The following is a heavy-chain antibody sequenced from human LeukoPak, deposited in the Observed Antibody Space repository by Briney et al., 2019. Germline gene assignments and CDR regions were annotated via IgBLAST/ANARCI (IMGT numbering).Heavy chain of an antibody. CDR3: ARGHYDFWSGYYDYDAFDI. Sequence: SETLSLTCTVSGGSISSYYWSWSRQPAGKGLEWIGRLYTSGTTDYNPSLKSRVSMSVDTSKNQFSLKLSSVTAADTAVYYCARGHYDFWSGYYDYDAFDIWGQGTMVTVSS. V-gene: IGHV4-4*07. D-gene: IGHD3-3*01. CDR1: GGSISSYY. CDR2: LYTSGTT. J-gene: IGHJ3*02.